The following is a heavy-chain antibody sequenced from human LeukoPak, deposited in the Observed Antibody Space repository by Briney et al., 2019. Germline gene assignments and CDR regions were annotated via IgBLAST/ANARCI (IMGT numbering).Heavy chain of an antibody. CDR2: FSGPMETT. J-gene: IGHJ4*02. CDR3: ARASLGSCTGARCYHFDN. Sequence: PGGSLRLSCVASGFTYKMYAMSWVRRAPGKRLEWVSTFSGPMETTYYAPSVRGRFTMSRDNSKNTLSLQMNSLRAEDTAIYYCARASLGSCTGARCYHFDNWGQGTLVTVSS. D-gene: IGHD2-8*02. CDR1: GFTYKMYA. V-gene: IGHV3-23*01.